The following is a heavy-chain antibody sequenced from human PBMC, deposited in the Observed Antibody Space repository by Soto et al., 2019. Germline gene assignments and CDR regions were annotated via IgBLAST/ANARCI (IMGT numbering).Heavy chain of an antibody. V-gene: IGHV3-30-3*01. CDR1: GFTFSSYA. Sequence: GGSLRLSCAASGFTFSSYAMHWVRQAPGKGLEWVAVISYDGSNKYYADSVKGRFTISRDNSKNTLYLQMNSLRAEDTAVYYCASSITIFDSPQIDYWGQGTLVTVSS. CDR2: ISYDGSNK. J-gene: IGHJ4*02. D-gene: IGHD3-3*01. CDR3: ASSITIFDSPQIDY.